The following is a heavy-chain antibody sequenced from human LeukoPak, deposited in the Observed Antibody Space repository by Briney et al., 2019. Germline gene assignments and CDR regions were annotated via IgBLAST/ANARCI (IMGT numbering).Heavy chain of an antibody. CDR1: GGSISSYY. J-gene: IGHJ4*02. V-gene: IGHV4-59*12. Sequence: NASETLSLTCTVSGGSISSYYWSWIRQPPGKGLEWIGYNYYSGSTNYNPSLKSRVTISVDTSKNQFSLKLSSVTAADTAVYYCARGSVPAAMSLDYWGQGTLVIVSS. D-gene: IGHD2-2*01. CDR2: NYYSGST. CDR3: ARGSVPAAMSLDY.